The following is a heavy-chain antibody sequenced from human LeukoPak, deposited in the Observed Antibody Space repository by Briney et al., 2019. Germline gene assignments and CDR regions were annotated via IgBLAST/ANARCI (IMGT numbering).Heavy chain of an antibody. CDR2: INAGNGNT. CDR3: ARDSTYYDILTGYPGDY. J-gene: IGHJ4*02. D-gene: IGHD3-9*01. CDR1: GYTFTSYA. Sequence: GASVKVSCKASGYTFTSYAMHWVRQAPGQRLEWMGWINAGNGNTKYSQKFQGRVTITRDTSASTAYMELSSLRSEDTAVYYCARDSTYYDILTGYPGDYWGQGTLVTVSS. V-gene: IGHV1-3*01.